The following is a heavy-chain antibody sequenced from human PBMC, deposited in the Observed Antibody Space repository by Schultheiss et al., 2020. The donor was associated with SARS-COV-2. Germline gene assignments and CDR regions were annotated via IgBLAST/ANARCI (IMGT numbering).Heavy chain of an antibody. CDR1: TGSITNYS. J-gene: IGHJ6*02. D-gene: IGHD4-17*01. Sequence: SETLSLTCTVSTGSITNYSWSWIRQPAGKGLEWIGRIYSSGSADYNPSLKSRVTMSVDTSTNQVSLRRNYITAADATAYYCVRTADYGDYVRDCYYYYGMDVWGQGTTVTVSS. CDR2: IYSSGSA. CDR3: VRTADYGDYVRDCYYYYGMDV. V-gene: IGHV4-4*07.